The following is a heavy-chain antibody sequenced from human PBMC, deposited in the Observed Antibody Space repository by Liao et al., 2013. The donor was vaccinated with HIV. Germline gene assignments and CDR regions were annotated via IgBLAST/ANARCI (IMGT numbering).Heavy chain of an antibody. Sequence: QLQLQESGPGLMKPSETLSLTCTVSGGSISSYYWSWIRQPAGKGLEWIGSIYPSGSTNYNPSLKSRVTMSVDTSKNQLSLKLSSGXTAADTAVYYCARVRSSWTWYFDLVGPWHPWSVSPQ. CDR3: ARVRSSWTWYFDL. J-gene: IGHJ2*01. V-gene: IGHV4-4*07. D-gene: IGHD6-13*01. CDR1: GGSISSYY. CDR2: IYPSGST.